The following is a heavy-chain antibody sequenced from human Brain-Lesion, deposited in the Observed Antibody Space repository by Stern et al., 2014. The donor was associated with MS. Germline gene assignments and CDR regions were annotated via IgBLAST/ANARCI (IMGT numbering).Heavy chain of an antibody. CDR3: ARDKEDTNMAFRYFDN. CDR1: GGSVGSGSYD. CDR2: IYTTWRT. D-gene: IGHD5-18*01. J-gene: IGHJ4*02. Sequence: VQLVESGPGLVKPSQTLSLTCTVSGGSVGSGSYDWSWIRQPAGKGLEWIGRIYTTWRTYYNPSLNSRVSLSIATSKNQFSPKMTSVTAADTAVYYCARDKEDTNMAFRYFDNWGQGTLVTVSS. V-gene: IGHV4-61*02.